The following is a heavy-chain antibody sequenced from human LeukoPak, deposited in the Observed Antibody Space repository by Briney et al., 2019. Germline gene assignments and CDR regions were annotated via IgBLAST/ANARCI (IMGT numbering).Heavy chain of an antibody. CDR1: GFTFSSYE. CDR2: ISSSGSTI. CDR3: ARYIVVVPAARPYYYYYGMDV. V-gene: IGHV3-48*03. Sequence: QPGGSLRLSCAASGFTFSSYEMNWVRRAPGKGLEWVSYISSSGSTIYYADSVKGRFTISRDNAKNSLYLQMNSLRAEDTAVYYCARYIVVVPAARPYYYYYGMDVWGKGTTVTVSS. J-gene: IGHJ6*04. D-gene: IGHD2-2*01.